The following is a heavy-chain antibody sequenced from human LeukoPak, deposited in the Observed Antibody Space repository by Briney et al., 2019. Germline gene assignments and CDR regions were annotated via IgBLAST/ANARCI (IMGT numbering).Heavy chain of an antibody. CDR2: IYYSGST. J-gene: IGHJ4*02. V-gene: IGHV4-30-4*01. CDR1: GGSISSGDYY. CDR3: ARCSETTVRYFDY. D-gene: IGHD4-17*01. Sequence: SQTLSLTCTVSGGSISSGDYYWSWIRQPPGKGLEWIGYIYYSGSTYYNPSLKSRVTISVDTSKNQFSLKLSSVTAADTAVYYCARCSETTVRYFDYWGQGTLVTVSS.